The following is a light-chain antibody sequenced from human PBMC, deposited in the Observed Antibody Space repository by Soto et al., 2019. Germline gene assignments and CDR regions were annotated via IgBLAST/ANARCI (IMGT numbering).Light chain of an antibody. Sequence: QLVLTQPASVSGSPGQSITISCTGSSGDVGHYNYVSWYQQHPGKAPKLMIYEVSNRPSGVSNRFSGSKSGNTASLIISGLQAEDEADYYCTSYTTSRIWVFGGGTQLTVL. J-gene: IGLJ3*02. CDR3: TSYTTSRIWV. CDR2: EVS. CDR1: SGDVGHYNY. V-gene: IGLV2-14*01.